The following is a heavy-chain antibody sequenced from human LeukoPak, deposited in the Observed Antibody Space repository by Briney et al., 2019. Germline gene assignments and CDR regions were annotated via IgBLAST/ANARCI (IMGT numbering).Heavy chain of an antibody. V-gene: IGHV4-30-4*08. D-gene: IGHD2-2*01. CDR2: IYYSGST. Sequence: SETLSLTCSVSGDSISSRDYYWSWIRQPPGKGLEWIGYIYYSGSTSYNPSLKSRVTISVDTSKNQFSLNLSSVTAADTAVYYCASPPGYCSSTTCHGAFDIWGQGTMVTVSS. CDR3: ASPPGYCSSTTCHGAFDI. J-gene: IGHJ3*02. CDR1: GDSISSRDYY.